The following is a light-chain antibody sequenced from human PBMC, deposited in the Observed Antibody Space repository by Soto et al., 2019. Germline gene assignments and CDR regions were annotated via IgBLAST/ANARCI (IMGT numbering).Light chain of an antibody. CDR3: QQYNDSFPYT. CDR1: QSISSW. V-gene: IGKV1-5*03. CDR2: KAS. Sequence: DIQVTQSPSTLSASVGDRVTITCRASQSISSWLAWYQHKPGTAPKLLIYKASTLASGVPSRFSGIRSGTEFTLTVSSLQPDDFATYYCQQYNDSFPYTFGQGTKLEIK. J-gene: IGKJ2*01.